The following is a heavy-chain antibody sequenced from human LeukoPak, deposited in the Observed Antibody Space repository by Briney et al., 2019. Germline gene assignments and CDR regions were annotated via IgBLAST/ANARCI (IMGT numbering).Heavy chain of an antibody. CDR3: ARVRDGYNPRLRLLEYYFDY. V-gene: IGHV7-4-1*02. D-gene: IGHD5-24*01. J-gene: IGHJ4*02. CDR1: GYTFTNFD. Sequence: ASVKVSCKASGYTFTNFDMNWVRQAPGQGLEWMGWINTNTGNPTYAQGFTGRFVFSLDTSVSTAYLQINSLKAEDTAVYYCARVRDGYNPRLRLLEYYFDYWGQGTLVTVSS. CDR2: INTNTGNP.